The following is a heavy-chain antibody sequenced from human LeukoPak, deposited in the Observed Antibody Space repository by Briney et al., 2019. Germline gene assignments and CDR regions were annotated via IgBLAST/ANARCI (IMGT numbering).Heavy chain of an antibody. CDR3: ARGVDYGLDV. Sequence: GGSLRLSCAASVFILRAYGMNWVRHAPGKGLVWVSHENFDGSRTIYADSVKGRFTISRDNARNTLYLQMNSLRVEDTAVYYCARGVDYGLDVWGQGTTVTVSS. J-gene: IGHJ6*02. CDR2: ENFDGSRT. V-gene: IGHV3-74*01. D-gene: IGHD2-15*01. CDR1: VFILRAYG.